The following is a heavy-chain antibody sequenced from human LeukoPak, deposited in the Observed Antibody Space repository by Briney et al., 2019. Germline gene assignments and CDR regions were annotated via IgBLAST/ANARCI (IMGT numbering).Heavy chain of an antibody. Sequence: SETLSLTCAVYGGSFSGYYWSWIRQPPGKGLEWIGEINHSGSTNYNPSLKRRVTISVDTSKNQFSLKLSSVTAADTAVYYCARLTDYYDSSGYQRGFDYWGQGTLVTVSS. J-gene: IGHJ4*02. CDR2: INHSGST. D-gene: IGHD3-22*01. V-gene: IGHV4-34*01. CDR3: ARLTDYYDSSGYQRGFDY. CDR1: GGSFSGYY.